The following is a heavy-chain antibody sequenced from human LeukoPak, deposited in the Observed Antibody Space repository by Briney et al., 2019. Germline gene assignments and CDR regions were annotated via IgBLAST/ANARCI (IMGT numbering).Heavy chain of an antibody. J-gene: IGHJ4*02. CDR2: IKQDASEK. CDR3: ARGGGWYATFTCFDY. V-gene: IGHV3-7*01. CDR1: GFTFSSYW. Sequence: SGGSLRLSCAASGFTFSSYWMSWVRQAPGKGLEWVANIKQDASEKYYVESVKGRFTISRDNAKNSLDLQMNSLRAEDTAVYYCARGGGWYATFTCFDYWGQGTLVTVSS. D-gene: IGHD6-19*01.